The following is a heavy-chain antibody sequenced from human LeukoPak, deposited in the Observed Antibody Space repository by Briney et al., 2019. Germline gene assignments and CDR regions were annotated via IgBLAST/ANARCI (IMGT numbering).Heavy chain of an antibody. CDR1: GGTFRSHI. CDR2: ITPIINSA. Sequence: SVKVSCKTSGGTFRSHIFSWVRQAPGQGLEWMGRITPIINSAKYAQKFRDRLTITADTSTGTAYMELSSLTPEDTALYYCTRVNLRGSQYNWFDPWGQGTLVIVSS. D-gene: IGHD1-26*01. J-gene: IGHJ5*02. CDR3: TRVNLRGSQYNWFDP. V-gene: IGHV1-69*08.